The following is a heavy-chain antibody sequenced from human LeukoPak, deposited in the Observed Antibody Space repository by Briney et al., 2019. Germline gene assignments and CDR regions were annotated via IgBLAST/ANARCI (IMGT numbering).Heavy chain of an antibody. Sequence: PGGSLRLSCAASGFTFSSYAMSWVRQAPGKGLEWVAVISYDGSNKYYADSVKGRFTISRDNSKNTLYLQMNSLRAEDTAVYYCARDRELVYDSSGFDAFDIWGQGTMVTVSS. CDR1: GFTFSSYA. CDR2: ISYDGSNK. J-gene: IGHJ3*02. CDR3: ARDRELVYDSSGFDAFDI. D-gene: IGHD3-22*01. V-gene: IGHV3-30*04.